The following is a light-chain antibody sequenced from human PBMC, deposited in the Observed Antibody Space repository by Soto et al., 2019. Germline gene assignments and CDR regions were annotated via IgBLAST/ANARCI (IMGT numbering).Light chain of an antibody. CDR1: QSFISSY. J-gene: IGKJ1*01. V-gene: IGKV3-15*01. CDR3: QQYHNWGE. Sequence: EIVLTQSPGTLSLSPGERATLSCRASQSFISSYLAWFQQKPGQAPRLLIYGASTRATGIPARFSGSGSGTEFTLTISSLQSEDFAVYYCQQYHNWGEFGQGTKVDIK. CDR2: GAS.